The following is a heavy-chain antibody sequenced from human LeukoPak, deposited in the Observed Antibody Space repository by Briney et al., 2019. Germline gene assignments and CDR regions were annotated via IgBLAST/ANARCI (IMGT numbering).Heavy chain of an antibody. J-gene: IGHJ4*02. CDR3: ARGSWGEIAGRKSFEF. CDR1: EYTFTSYD. D-gene: IGHD6-6*01. V-gene: IGHV1-8*01. Sequence: SVNVSCKASEYTFTSYDINWVRQATGQGLEWMGWMDPNSGNTGYAQKFQGRVTMTRVTSISTAYMELNNLTSEDTAVYYCARGSWGEIAGRKSFEFWGQGSLVTVSS. CDR2: MDPNSGNT.